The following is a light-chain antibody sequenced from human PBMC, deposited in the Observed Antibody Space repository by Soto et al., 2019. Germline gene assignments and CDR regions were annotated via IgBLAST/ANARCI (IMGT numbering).Light chain of an antibody. CDR1: QSVSSY. CDR2: DAS. J-gene: IGKJ4*01. V-gene: IGKV3-11*01. Sequence: EIVLTQSPATLSLSPGERATLSCRASQSVSSYLAWYQQKPGQAPRLLISDASNRATGIPARFSGSGSGTDFTLTICSLEPEDFAVYYCQQRSSWVSFGGGTKVEIK. CDR3: QQRSSWVS.